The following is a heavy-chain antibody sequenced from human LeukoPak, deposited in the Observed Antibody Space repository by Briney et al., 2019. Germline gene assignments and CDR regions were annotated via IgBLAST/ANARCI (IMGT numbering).Heavy chain of an antibody. CDR1: GFTFSSYS. CDR2: ISSSSSYI. D-gene: IGHD5-12*01. J-gene: IGHJ6*02. CDR3: ARDPDIVATIVEDHPTHAGMDV. V-gene: IGHV3-21*01. Sequence: GGSLRLSCAASGFTFSSYSMNWVRQAPGKGLEWVSSISSSSSYIYYADSVKGRFTISRDNAKNSLYLQMNSLRAEDTAVYYCARDPDIVATIVEDHPTHAGMDVWGQGTTVTVSS.